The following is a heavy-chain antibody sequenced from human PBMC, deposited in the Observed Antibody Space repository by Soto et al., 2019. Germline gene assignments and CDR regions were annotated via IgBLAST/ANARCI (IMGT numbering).Heavy chain of an antibody. CDR3: ARDLGGCSAGSCRYNWFDP. D-gene: IGHD2-15*01. CDR1: GGTLSSYA. Sequence: QVQLVQSGAEVKKPGSSVKVSCKASGGTLSSYAISWVRQAPGQGLEWMGGIIPIYGTANYAQKIQGRVKITADESTSTAYMELGSLRSEDTAVYYCARDLGGCSAGSCRYNWFDPWGQGTLVTVSS. J-gene: IGHJ5*02. V-gene: IGHV1-69*01. CDR2: IIPIYGTA.